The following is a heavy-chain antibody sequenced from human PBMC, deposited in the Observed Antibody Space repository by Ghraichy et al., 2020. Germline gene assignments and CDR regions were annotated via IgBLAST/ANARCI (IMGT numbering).Heavy chain of an antibody. CDR2: IFYNGGT. V-gene: IGHV4-39*01. Sequence: SETLSLTCTVSGGSVNSNRYYWGWIRPPQGKGLEWIATIFYNGGTFYNPSLRCRVSISLDTSKNQFSLKLNSVTAADTAVYYCAGSDDSGNSGVDYFDYWGQGTLVTVSS. J-gene: IGHJ4*02. D-gene: IGHD4-17*01. CDR1: GGSVNSNRYY. CDR3: AGSDDSGNSGVDYFDY.